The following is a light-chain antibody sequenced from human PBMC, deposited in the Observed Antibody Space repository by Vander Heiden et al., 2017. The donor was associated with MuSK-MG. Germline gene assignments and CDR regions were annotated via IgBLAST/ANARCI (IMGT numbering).Light chain of an antibody. J-gene: IGKJ2*01. Sequence: DLVMTQSPDSLAVSLGARATLNCTSSQTIFDQSNNKYSLAWFRQYPGPPPRLLTCWATSRGAGVPDRISGSGSGTGFTRTSDSLQVEYVAVKDCQQEFSMPNTCGRGTKLEIK. CDR3: QQEFSMPNT. CDR1: QTIFDQSNNKYS. CDR2: WAT. V-gene: IGKV4-1*01.